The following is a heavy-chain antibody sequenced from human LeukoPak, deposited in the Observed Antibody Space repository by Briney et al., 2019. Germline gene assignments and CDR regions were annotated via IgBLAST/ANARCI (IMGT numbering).Heavy chain of an antibody. CDR1: GGSISSGSYY. V-gene: IGHV4-61*01. Sequence: SETLSLTCTVSGGSISSGSYYWSWIRQPPGKGLEWIGHTFYSGNANYNPSLKSRVTISVDTSKNQFSLNLSSVTAADTAVYYCAKGGPEASAGLSWFDPWGQGTLVTVSS. CDR2: TFYSGNA. D-gene: IGHD1-14*01. J-gene: IGHJ5*02. CDR3: AKGGPEASAGLSWFDP.